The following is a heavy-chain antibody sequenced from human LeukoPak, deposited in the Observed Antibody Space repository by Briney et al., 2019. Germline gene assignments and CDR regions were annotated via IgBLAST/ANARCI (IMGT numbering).Heavy chain of an antibody. CDR1: GFTFSIYA. V-gene: IGHV3-23*01. D-gene: IGHD3-3*01. CDR2: SSSGGDYT. J-gene: IGHJ5*02. Sequence: AGGSLRLSCAASGFTFSIYAMSWVRQAPGKGLEWVSSSSSGGDYTYYAGSVKGRFTISRDNSKNTLYLQMNSLRAEDTAVYYCARDTYYDFWSAKGIWFDPWGQGTLVTVSS. CDR3: ARDTYYDFWSAKGIWFDP.